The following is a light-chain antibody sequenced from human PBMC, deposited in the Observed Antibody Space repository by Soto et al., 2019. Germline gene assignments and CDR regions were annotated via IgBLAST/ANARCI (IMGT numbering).Light chain of an antibody. CDR2: GAS. J-gene: IGKJ3*01. CDR1: QGIANV. Sequence: IQLTQSPSSLSASVGDRVTISCRASQGIANVLAWYQQKTGKAPTLLIYGASTLQSGVPSRFSGSGSGTDVTLTISRLQPEDCATYYCQQLNSFPIPFGPGNKLDI. CDR3: QQLNSFPIP. V-gene: IGKV1-9*01.